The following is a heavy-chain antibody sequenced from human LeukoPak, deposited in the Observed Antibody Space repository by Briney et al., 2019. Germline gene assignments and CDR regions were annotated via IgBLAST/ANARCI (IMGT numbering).Heavy chain of an antibody. V-gene: IGHV4-30-2*01. CDR2: IYHSGST. CDR1: GGSISSGGYS. D-gene: IGHD2-15*01. J-gene: IGHJ4*02. Sequence: SQTLSLTCAVSGGSISSGGYSWSWIRQPPGKGLEWIGYIYHSGSTYYNPSLKSRVTISVDRSKNQFSLKLSSVTAADTAVYYCARAGGRSLGYWGQGTLVTVSS. CDR3: ARAGGRSLGY.